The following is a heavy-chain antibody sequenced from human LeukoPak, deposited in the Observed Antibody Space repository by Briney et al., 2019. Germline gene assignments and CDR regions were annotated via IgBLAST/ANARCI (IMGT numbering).Heavy chain of an antibody. CDR1: GVSIRSYS. D-gene: IGHD2-15*01. CDR3: AREEEGDYSDYFDY. J-gene: IGHJ4*02. Sequence: SETLSLTCSVSGVSIRSYSWSWIRQPSGKGLEWIGRIQTSGSTNYNPSLRSRVTMSVDTSKNQFSLKLSSVTAADTAVYYCAREEEGDYSDYFDYWGQGTLVTVSS. V-gene: IGHV4-4*07. CDR2: IQTSGST.